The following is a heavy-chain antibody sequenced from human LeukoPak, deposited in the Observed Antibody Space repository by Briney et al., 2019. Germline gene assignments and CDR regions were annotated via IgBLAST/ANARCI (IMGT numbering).Heavy chain of an antibody. D-gene: IGHD3-3*01. Sequence: ASVKVSFKASGYTFTVYYMHWVRQAPGQGRGGMGWINPNNGGTNYAQNFQGRVTMTRDSSISTAYMELSRLRSDDTAVYYCATGFGVVIKGRTYYYYGMDVWGQGTTVTVSS. CDR1: GYTFTVYY. J-gene: IGHJ6*02. V-gene: IGHV1-2*02. CDR2: INPNNGGT. CDR3: ATGFGVVIKGRTYYYYGMDV.